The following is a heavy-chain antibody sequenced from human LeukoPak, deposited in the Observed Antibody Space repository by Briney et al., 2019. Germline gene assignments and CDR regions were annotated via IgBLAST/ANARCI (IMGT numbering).Heavy chain of an antibody. V-gene: IGHV3-9*01. CDR1: GFTFDDYA. CDR2: ISWNSGSI. J-gene: IGHJ4*02. D-gene: IGHD1-14*01. Sequence: GGSLRLSCAASGFTFDDYAMHWVRQAPGKGLEWVSGISWNSGSIGYADSVKGRFTISRDNAKNSLYLQMNSLRAEDTALYYCAKDPELEDYWGQGTLVTVSS. CDR3: AKDPELEDY.